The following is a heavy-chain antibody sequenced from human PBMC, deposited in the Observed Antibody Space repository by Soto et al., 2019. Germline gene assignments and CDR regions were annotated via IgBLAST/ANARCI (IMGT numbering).Heavy chain of an antibody. V-gene: IGHV1-18*01. CDR3: ASRSPAFDY. CDR2: ITTDKGKT. Sequence: QVQLVQSGPEVKKPGASVKVSCKTSGYTFTSFGISWVRQAPGQGLEWMGWITTDKGKTNYAQKFQGRVTMTTDTSTSTAYMYLRSLRSDDTSVYYCASRSPAFDYWGQGTLVTVSS. J-gene: IGHJ4*02. CDR1: GYTFTSFG.